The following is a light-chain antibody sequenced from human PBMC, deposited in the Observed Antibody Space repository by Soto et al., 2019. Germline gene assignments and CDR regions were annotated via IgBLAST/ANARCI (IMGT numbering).Light chain of an antibody. CDR1: QSNSRY. CDR3: QQSYSTPFT. J-gene: IGKJ3*01. CDR2: AAS. Sequence: DIQMTQSPSSLSASVGDRVTITCRASQSNSRYINWYQQKPGKAPKVLIYAASSLQSGVPSRFSGSGSGTDFTLTISSLQPEDFATYYCQQSYSTPFTFGPGTKVDIK. V-gene: IGKV1-39*01.